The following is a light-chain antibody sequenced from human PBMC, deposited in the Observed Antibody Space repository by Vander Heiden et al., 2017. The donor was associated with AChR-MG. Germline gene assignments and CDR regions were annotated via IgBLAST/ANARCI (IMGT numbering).Light chain of an antibody. CDR1: QSISSW. CDR3: QQENSYSQT. CDR2: KAS. Sequence: DIQMTQSPSTLSASVGDRVTIPCRASQSISSWLAWYQQKPGKTPKLLIYKASSLESGVPSRFSGSGSGTEFTLAISSLQPDDFATYYCQQENSYSQTFGYGTKVEIK. V-gene: IGKV1-5*03. J-gene: IGKJ1*01.